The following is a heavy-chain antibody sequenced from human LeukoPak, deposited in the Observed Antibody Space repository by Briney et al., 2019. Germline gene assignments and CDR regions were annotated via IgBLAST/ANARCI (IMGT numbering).Heavy chain of an antibody. J-gene: IGHJ6*02. CDR1: GGSISSGDYY. V-gene: IGHV4-30-4*01. CDR2: IYYSGST. Sequence: SQTLSLTCTVSGGSISSGDYYWSWIRQPPGKGLEWIGYIYYSGSTYYNPSLKSRVTISVGTSKNQFSLKLSSVTAADTAVYYCARDRTRLVYYYYGMDVWGQGTTVTVSS. CDR3: ARDRTRLVYYYYGMDV. D-gene: IGHD3-9*01.